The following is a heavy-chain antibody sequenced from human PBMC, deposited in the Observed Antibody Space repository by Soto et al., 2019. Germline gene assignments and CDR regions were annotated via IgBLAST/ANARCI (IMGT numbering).Heavy chain of an antibody. Sequence: SETLSLTCAVSGGSISSGDYYWSWIRQPPGKGLECIGYIYYSGSTYYNPSLKSRVTISADASKNQFSLRLSSVTAADTALYYCARNRLVGASAWFDPWGQGIVVTVSS. CDR3: ARNRLVGASAWFDP. J-gene: IGHJ5*02. CDR2: IYYSGST. CDR1: GGSISSGDYY. D-gene: IGHD1-26*01. V-gene: IGHV4-30-4*01.